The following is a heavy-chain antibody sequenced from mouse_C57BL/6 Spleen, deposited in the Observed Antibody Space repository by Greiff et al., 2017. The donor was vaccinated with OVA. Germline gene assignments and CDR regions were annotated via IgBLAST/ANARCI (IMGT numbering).Heavy chain of an antibody. CDR3: ARDSSGYLYAMDY. D-gene: IGHD3-2*02. J-gene: IGHJ4*01. Sequence: ESGPGLVKPSQSLSLTCSVTGYSITSGYYWNWIRQFPGNKLEWMGYISYDGSNNYNPSLKNRISITRDTSKNQFFLKLNSVTTEDTATYYCARDSSGYLYAMDYWGQGTSVTVSS. CDR2: ISYDGSN. CDR1: GYSITSGYY. V-gene: IGHV3-6*01.